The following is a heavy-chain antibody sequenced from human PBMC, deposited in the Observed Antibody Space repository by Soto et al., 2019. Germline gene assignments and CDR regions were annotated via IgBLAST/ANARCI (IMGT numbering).Heavy chain of an antibody. D-gene: IGHD3-22*01. CDR3: ARHYDSSGPYQDWFDP. CDR2: IYYSGST. Sequence: SETLSLTCTVSGGSISSYYWSWIRQPLGKGLEWIGYIYYSGSTNYNPSLKSRVTISVDTSKNRFSLKLSSVTAADTAVYYCARHYDSSGPYQDWFDPWGQGTLVTVSS. CDR1: GGSISSYY. J-gene: IGHJ5*02. V-gene: IGHV4-59*01.